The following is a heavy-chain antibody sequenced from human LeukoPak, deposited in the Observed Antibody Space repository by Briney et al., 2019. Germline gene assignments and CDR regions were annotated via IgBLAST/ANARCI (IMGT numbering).Heavy chain of an antibody. CDR3: ANHSDTAMVYAY. CDR1: GFTFSSYA. CDR2: ISGSGSST. Sequence: GGSLRLSCAASGFTFSSYAMSWVRQAPGNGLEWVSGISGSGSSTYYADSVKGRFTISRDNSKNTLNLQMNSLRAEDTAVYYCANHSDTAMVYAYWGQGTLVTVSS. D-gene: IGHD5-18*01. J-gene: IGHJ4*02. V-gene: IGHV3-23*01.